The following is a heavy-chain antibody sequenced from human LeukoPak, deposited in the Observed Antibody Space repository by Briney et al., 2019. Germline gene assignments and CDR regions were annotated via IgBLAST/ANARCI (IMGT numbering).Heavy chain of an antibody. Sequence: SETLSLSCTVSGASTSHFYWNWIRQPPGKGLGWIGYMHNSGSSKHSPSLKSRVTISIDTSKNQFSLQLTSVTAADTAIYYWARSAEWLRNAFDIWGQGTMVSVSS. J-gene: IGHJ3*02. CDR3: ARSAEWLRNAFDI. D-gene: IGHD5-12*01. CDR2: MHNSGSS. CDR1: GASTSHFY. V-gene: IGHV4-59*01.